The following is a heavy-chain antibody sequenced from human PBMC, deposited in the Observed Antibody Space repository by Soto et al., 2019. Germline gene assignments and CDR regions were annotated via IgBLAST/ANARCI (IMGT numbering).Heavy chain of an antibody. Sequence: ASVKVSCKASGYTFTSYGISWVRQAPGQGLEWMGRISAYNGNTNYAQKLQGRVTMTTDTSTSTAYMELRSLRSDDTAVYYCARVVIDYDFWSGYSLRSTQTYGMDVWGQGTTVTVSS. CDR3: ARVVIDYDFWSGYSLRSTQTYGMDV. D-gene: IGHD3-3*01. CDR2: ISAYNGNT. V-gene: IGHV1-18*01. CDR1: GYTFTSYG. J-gene: IGHJ6*02.